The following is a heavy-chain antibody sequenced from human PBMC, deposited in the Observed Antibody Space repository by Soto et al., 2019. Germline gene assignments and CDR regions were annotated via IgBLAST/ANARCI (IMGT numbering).Heavy chain of an antibody. J-gene: IGHJ5*02. CDR1: GDSISSGDYY. D-gene: IGHD4-17*01. Sequence: PSETLSLTCTVSGDSISSGDYYWTWIRQPPGKGLEWIGYIYYSGSTNYNPSLKSRVTISVDTSKNQFSLKLSSVTAADTAMYYCAKLPWADYGGIFDPWGQGTLVTVSS. CDR3: AKLPWADYGGIFDP. CDR2: IYYSGST. V-gene: IGHV4-61*08.